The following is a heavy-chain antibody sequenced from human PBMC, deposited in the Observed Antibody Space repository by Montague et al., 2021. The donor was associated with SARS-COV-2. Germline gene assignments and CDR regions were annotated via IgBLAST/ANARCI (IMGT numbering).Heavy chain of an antibody. J-gene: IGHJ3*02. CDR1: GGSISSSSYY. CDR3: ARQENSSGWFKPDAFDI. V-gene: IGHV4-39*01. CDR2: IYYSGST. D-gene: IGHD6-19*01. Sequence: SETLSLTCTVSGGSISSSSYYWGRIRQPPGKGLEWIGSIYYSGSTYYNPSHKSRVTISVDTSKNQFSLKLSSVTAADTAVYYCARQENSSGWFKPDAFDIWGQGTMVTVSS.